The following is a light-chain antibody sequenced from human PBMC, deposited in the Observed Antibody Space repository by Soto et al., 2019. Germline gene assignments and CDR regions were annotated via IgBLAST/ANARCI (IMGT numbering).Light chain of an antibody. V-gene: IGKV1-27*01. CDR2: AAS. CDR1: RGISKY. Sequence: DIQMTQSPSSLSASVGDRVTITCRASRGISKYLAWYQQKPGKVPKVLIYAASTLQSGVPSRFSGSGSVTDFTLTISSLQPEDVATYFCQKYDSAPRTFGQGTKVEIK. J-gene: IGKJ1*01. CDR3: QKYDSAPRT.